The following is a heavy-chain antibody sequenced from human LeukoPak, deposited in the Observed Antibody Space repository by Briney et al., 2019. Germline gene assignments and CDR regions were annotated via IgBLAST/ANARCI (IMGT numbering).Heavy chain of an antibody. CDR2: VSATDGNT. CDR3: ARDLDSIIRPD. J-gene: IGHJ4*02. Sequence: ASVNVSCKASGYTITSFRLHWVRQAPGQGLEWMGWVSATDGNTDYLQKFKGRVTMTTDTSTNTAYMELRSLRSDDTAVYYCARDLDSIIRPDWGQGTLVTVSS. V-gene: IGHV1-18*01. D-gene: IGHD2-21*01. CDR1: GYTITSFR.